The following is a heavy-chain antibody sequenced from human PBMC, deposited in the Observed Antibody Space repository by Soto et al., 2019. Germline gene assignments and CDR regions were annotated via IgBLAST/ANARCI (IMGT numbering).Heavy chain of an antibody. CDR3: ARAHCGGDCYSGVDY. Sequence: ASVKVSCKASGYTFPGYYMHWVRQAPGQGLEWMGWINPNSGGTNYAQKFQGWVTMTRDTSISTAYMELSRLRSDDTAVYYCARAHCGGDCYSGVDYWGQGTLVTVSS. CDR1: GYTFPGYY. J-gene: IGHJ4*02. V-gene: IGHV1-2*04. D-gene: IGHD2-21*02. CDR2: INPNSGGT.